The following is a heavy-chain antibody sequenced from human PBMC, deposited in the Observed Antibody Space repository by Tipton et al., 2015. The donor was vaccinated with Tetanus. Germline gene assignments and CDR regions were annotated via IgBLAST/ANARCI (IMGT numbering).Heavy chain of an antibody. D-gene: IGHD6-13*01. Sequence: SLRLSCVASGFAISSTYMTWVRQAPGKGLDCVSVISSGGSTYYADSVKDRFTISRDTSTNTLYLQMNNLRAEDTPVYFCAGVTAQRTELYFDHWGQGTLVTVSS. CDR2: ISSGGST. J-gene: IGHJ4*02. V-gene: IGHV3-53*01. CDR3: AGVTAQRTELYFDH. CDR1: GFAISSTY.